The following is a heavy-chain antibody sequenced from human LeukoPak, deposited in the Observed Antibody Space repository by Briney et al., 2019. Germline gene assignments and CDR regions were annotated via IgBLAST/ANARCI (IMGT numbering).Heavy chain of an antibody. CDR1: GYTFTNYG. V-gene: IGHV1-18*01. CDR3: ARDHFYCSSTTCYGETIDY. D-gene: IGHD2-2*01. J-gene: IGHJ4*02. CDR2: ISAYNGNT. Sequence: ASVKVSCKASGYTFTNYGITWVRQAPGQGLEWMGWISAYNGNTNYAQKLQGRVTMTTDTSTSTAYTELRSLRSDDTAVFYCARDHFYCSSTTCYGETIDYWGQGTLVTVSS.